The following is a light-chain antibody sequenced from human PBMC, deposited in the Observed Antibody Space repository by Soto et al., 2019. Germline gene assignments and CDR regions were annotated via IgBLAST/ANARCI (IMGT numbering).Light chain of an antibody. CDR2: GAS. V-gene: IGKV3-20*01. J-gene: IGKJ2*01. Sequence: EIVLTQSPGTLSLSPGERATLSCRASQSISNSYLAWYQQKPGQAPRLLIYGASSRATGIPDRFSGSGSGTEFTLTISRLEPEDFAVYYCHQYGSSPYTFCQGTKLEIK. CDR1: QSISNSY. CDR3: HQYGSSPYT.